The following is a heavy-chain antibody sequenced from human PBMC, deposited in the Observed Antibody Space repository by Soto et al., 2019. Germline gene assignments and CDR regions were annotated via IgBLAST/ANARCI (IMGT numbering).Heavy chain of an antibody. J-gene: IGHJ6*02. Sequence: GGSLRLSCAASGFTFSSYGMHWVRQAPGKGLEWVAVIWYDGSNKYYADSVKGRFTISRDNSKNTLYLQMNSLRAEDTAVYYCARDRVYYDILTGYSLGAHYGMDVWGQGTTVTVSS. CDR2: IWYDGSNK. D-gene: IGHD3-9*01. CDR1: GFTFSSYG. V-gene: IGHV3-33*01. CDR3: ARDRVYYDILTGYSLGAHYGMDV.